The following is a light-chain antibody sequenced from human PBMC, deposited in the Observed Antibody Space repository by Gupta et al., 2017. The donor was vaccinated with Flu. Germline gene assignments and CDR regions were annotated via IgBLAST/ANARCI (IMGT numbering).Light chain of an antibody. V-gene: IGLV1-47*01. J-gene: IGLJ1*01. CDR2: RNN. CDR1: SSNIGSNY. CDR3: AAWDDSLSGFYV. Sequence: QSVLTQPPSASGTPGQRGTISCSGRSSNIGSNYVYWYQHLPGTAPKLLLYRNNQRPSGVPARFSGSKSGTSASLAISGLRSEDEADYYCAAWDDSLSGFYVFGTGTKVTVL.